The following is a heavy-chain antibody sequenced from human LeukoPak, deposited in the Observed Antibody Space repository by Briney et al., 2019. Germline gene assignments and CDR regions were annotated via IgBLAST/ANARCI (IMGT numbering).Heavy chain of an antibody. CDR1: GYTLSSFA. D-gene: IGHD3-10*01. Sequence: ASVKVSCKASGYTLSSFAMTWVRQAPGQGLEWMGWINTNTGNPTYAQGLTGRFVFSLDTSVSTAYLQISSLKAEDTAVYYCARDGPYGSGTSHIDFWGQGTLVTVSS. CDR3: ARDGPYGSGTSHIDF. CDR2: INTNTGNP. J-gene: IGHJ4*02. V-gene: IGHV7-4-1*02.